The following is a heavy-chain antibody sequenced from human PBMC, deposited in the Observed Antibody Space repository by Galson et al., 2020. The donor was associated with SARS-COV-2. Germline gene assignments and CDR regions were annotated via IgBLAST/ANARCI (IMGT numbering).Heavy chain of an antibody. CDR1: GFTFSSYA. CDR2: ISGSAGNT. V-gene: IGHV3-23*01. CDR3: ATPGARATRHPNAFDI. D-gene: IGHD7-27*01. J-gene: IGHJ3*02. Sequence: GGSLRLSCAASGFTFSSYAMSWVRQAPGKGLEWVSAISGSAGNTFYGDSVRGRFTISRDSSTNSVYLQMDSLRAEDTAIYFCATPGARATRHPNAFDIWGQGTMVTVS.